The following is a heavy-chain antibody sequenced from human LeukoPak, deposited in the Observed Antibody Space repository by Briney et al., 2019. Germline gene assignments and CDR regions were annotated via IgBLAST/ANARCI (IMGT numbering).Heavy chain of an antibody. J-gene: IGHJ3*02. CDR2: IYHSGST. V-gene: IGHV4-38-2*02. CDR3: ARVGVRSSEGSDSRAFDI. D-gene: IGHD2-21*01. Sequence: PSETLSLTCTVSGYSISSGYYWGWVRQPPGKGLEWIGRIYHSGSTYYNPSLKSRVTISVDTSKNQFSLKLSSVTAADTAVYYCARVGVRSSEGSDSRAFDIWGQGTMVTVSS. CDR1: GYSISSGYY.